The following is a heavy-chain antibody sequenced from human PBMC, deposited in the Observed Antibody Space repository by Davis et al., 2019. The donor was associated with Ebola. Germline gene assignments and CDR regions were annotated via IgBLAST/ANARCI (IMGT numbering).Heavy chain of an antibody. Sequence: GESLKISCKGSGYTFAQYWLGWVRQKPGSGLEWMGIIYPGDSDARYSPSVQGQVTFSVDKSTSTAYLQWSSLKASDTAVYYCTRRMVRDGLDVWGQGTTVIVSS. CDR1: GYTFAQYW. CDR3: TRRMVRDGLDV. J-gene: IGHJ6*02. CDR2: IYPGDSDA. D-gene: IGHD3-10*01. V-gene: IGHV5-51*01.